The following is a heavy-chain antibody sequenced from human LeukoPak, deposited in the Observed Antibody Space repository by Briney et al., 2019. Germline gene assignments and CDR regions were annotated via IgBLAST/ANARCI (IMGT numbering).Heavy chain of an antibody. CDR3: ARARSPSSGYLLRDHNWFDP. J-gene: IGHJ5*02. D-gene: IGHD3-22*01. V-gene: IGHV3-21*01. Sequence: GGSLRLSCAASGFTFSSYSMNWVRQAPGKGLEWVSSISSSSSYIYYADSVKGRFTISGDNAKNSLYLQMNSLRAEDTAVYYCARARSPSSGYLLRDHNWFDPWGQGTLVTVSS. CDR1: GFTFSSYS. CDR2: ISSSSSYI.